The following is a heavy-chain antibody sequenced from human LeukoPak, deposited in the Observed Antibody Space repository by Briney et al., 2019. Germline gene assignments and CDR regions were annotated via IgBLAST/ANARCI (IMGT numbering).Heavy chain of an antibody. CDR2: IIPILGIA. CDR1: GGTFSSYA. V-gene: IGHV1-69*04. D-gene: IGHD6-19*01. J-gene: IGHJ4*02. Sequence: REASVKVSCKASGGTFSSYAISWVRQAPGQGLEWMGMIIPILGIANYAQKFQGRVTITADKSTSTAYMELSSLRSEDTAVYYCARAGPQAVAGQRGPSHSNFDYWGQGTLVTVSS. CDR3: ARAGPQAVAGQRGPSHSNFDY.